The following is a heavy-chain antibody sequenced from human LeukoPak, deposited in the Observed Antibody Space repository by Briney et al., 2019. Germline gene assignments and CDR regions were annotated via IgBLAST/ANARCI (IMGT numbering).Heavy chain of an antibody. V-gene: IGHV4-59*01. J-gene: IGHJ4*02. D-gene: IGHD3-22*01. CDR1: GASISSYY. CDR2: IYYSGSI. Sequence: PSETLSLTCTVSGASISSYYWNWIRQPPGKGLEWIGDIYYSGSIKYNPSLKSRVTMSVDTSKNQFSLKLSPVTAADTAIYYCARENPSGYYNRPIDYWGQGTLVTVSS. CDR3: ARENPSGYYNRPIDY.